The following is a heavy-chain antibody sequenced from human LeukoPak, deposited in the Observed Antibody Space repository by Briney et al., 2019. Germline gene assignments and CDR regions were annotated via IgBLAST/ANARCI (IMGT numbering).Heavy chain of an antibody. CDR2: IYYSGST. CDR1: GGSISSYY. Sequence: SETLSLTCTVSGGSISSYYWSWIRQPPGKGLEWIGYIYYSGSTNYNPSLKSRVTISVDMSKNQFSLKLNSVTAADTAVYYCARDGGRDGYIDAFGIWGQGTMVTVSS. J-gene: IGHJ3*02. V-gene: IGHV4-59*01. D-gene: IGHD5-24*01. CDR3: ARDGGRDGYIDAFGI.